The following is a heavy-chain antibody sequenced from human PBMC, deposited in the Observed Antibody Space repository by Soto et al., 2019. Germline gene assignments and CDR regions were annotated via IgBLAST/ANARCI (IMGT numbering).Heavy chain of an antibody. D-gene: IGHD3-10*01. J-gene: IGHJ4*02. Sequence: EVQLVESGGGLVQPGGSLRLSCAASGFTFSSYWMHWVRQAPGKGLVWVSRINSDGSSTSYADSVKGRFTISRDNAKNTLYLQMNSLRAEDTAVYYCARGMGMGMVRGDLNSFAYWGQGTLVTVSS. CDR1: GFTFSSYW. CDR3: ARGMGMGMVRGDLNSFAY. V-gene: IGHV3-74*01. CDR2: INSDGSST.